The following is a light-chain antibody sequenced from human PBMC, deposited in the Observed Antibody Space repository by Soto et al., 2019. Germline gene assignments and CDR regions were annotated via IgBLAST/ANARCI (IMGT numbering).Light chain of an antibody. J-gene: IGKJ4*01. Sequence: EIVLTQSPGTLSLSVGERVTLSCRASQSVSSYLAWYQQTPGQAPRLLIYDTSNRATGTPDRFSGSGSGTDFPLTISRLGPEDFTVYYCQQYGSSPLTFGGGTTVEIK. CDR3: QQYGSSPLT. CDR2: DTS. CDR1: QSVSSY. V-gene: IGKV3-20*01.